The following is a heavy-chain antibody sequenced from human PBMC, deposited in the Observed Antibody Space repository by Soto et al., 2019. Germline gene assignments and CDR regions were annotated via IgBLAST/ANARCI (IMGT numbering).Heavy chain of an antibody. CDR2: IYPGDSDT. CDR1: GYSFTSYW. CDR3: ARLDDFWSGYRGGYYYYYGMDV. V-gene: IGHV5-51*01. J-gene: IGHJ6*02. Sequence: PGESLKISCKGSGYSFTSYWIGWVRQMPGKGLEWMGIIYPGDSDTRYSPSFQGQVTISADKSISTAYLQWSSLKASDTAMYYCARLDDFWSGYRGGYYYYYGMDVWGQGTTVTVS. D-gene: IGHD3-3*01.